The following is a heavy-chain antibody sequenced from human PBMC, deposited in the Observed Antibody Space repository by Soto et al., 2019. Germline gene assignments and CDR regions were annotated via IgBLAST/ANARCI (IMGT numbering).Heavy chain of an antibody. CDR2: IYYSGST. CDR1: GGSISSYY. D-gene: IGHD4-4*01. V-gene: IGHV4-59*01. CDR3: ARSYDYSNYYYFDY. Sequence: SETLSLTCTVSGGSISSYYWSWIRQPPGKGLEWIGYIYYSGSTNYNPSLKSRITISVDTSKNQFSLKLSSVTAADTAVYYCARSYDYSNYYYFDYCGQGTLVTVSS. J-gene: IGHJ4*02.